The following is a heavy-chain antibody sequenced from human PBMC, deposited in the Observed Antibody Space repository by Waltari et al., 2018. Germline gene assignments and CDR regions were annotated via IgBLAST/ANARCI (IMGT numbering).Heavy chain of an antibody. CDR2: IHRSGRN. Sequence: QLQLQESVPGLVKPSGTLSLTCTVSGDSMNSNSWWSWVRQPPEKGLEWIGQIHRSGRNNYNPSLESRVTISLDTSNRQFSLKLTSTTAADTAVYYCARDRGIGLYFDSWGQGTLVTVSP. J-gene: IGHJ4*02. D-gene: IGHD1-26*01. V-gene: IGHV4-4*02. CDR1: GDSMNSNSW. CDR3: ARDRGIGLYFDS.